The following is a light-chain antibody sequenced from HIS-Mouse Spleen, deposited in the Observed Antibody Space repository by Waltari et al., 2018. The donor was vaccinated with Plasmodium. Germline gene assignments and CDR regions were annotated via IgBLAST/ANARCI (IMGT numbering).Light chain of an antibody. CDR2: QDS. J-gene: IGLJ3*02. CDR3: QSADSSGTPNWV. V-gene: IGLV3-25*03. CDR1: ALPKQY. Sequence: SYELTQPPSVSVSPGQTARITCSGDALPKQYAYWYQQKPGQAAVLVIYQDSARPSGIPERFSGSRSGTTGTLTISGVQAEDEADYYCQSADSSGTPNWVFGGGTKLTVL.